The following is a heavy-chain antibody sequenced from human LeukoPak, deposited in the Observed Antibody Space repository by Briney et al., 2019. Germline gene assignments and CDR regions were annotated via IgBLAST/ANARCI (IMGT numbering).Heavy chain of an antibody. V-gene: IGHV4-34*01. CDR3: ARGSRSPRYCSGGSCYCPSCGMDV. CDR1: GGSFSGYY. CDR2: INHSGST. Sequence: SETLSLTCAVYGGSFSGYYWSWIRQPPGKGLEWIGEINHSGSTNYNPSLKSRVTISVDTSKNQFSLKLSSVTAADTAVYYCARGSRSPRYCSGGSCYCPSCGMDVWGQGTTVTVSS. J-gene: IGHJ6*02. D-gene: IGHD2-15*01.